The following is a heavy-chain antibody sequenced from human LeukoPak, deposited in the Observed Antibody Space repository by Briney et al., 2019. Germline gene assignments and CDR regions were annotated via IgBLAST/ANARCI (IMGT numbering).Heavy chain of an antibody. D-gene: IGHD2-15*01. Sequence: PGGSLRLSCAASGXTFSSYEMNWVRQAPGKGLEWVSYISSSGSTIYYADSVKGRFTISRDNAKNSLYLQMNSLRAEDTAVYYCARGGTDIVVVVAATVDYWGQGTLVTVSS. CDR2: ISSSGSTI. V-gene: IGHV3-48*03. CDR3: ARGGTDIVVVVAATVDY. J-gene: IGHJ4*02. CDR1: GXTFSSYE.